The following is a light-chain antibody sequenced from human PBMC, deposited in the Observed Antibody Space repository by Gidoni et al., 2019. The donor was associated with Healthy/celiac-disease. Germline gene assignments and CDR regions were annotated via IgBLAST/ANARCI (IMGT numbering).Light chain of an antibody. J-gene: IGKJ4*01. CDR1: QDISNY. CDR2: DAS. CDR3: QQYDNLPSLN. Sequence: DIQMTQSPSSLSASVGDRVTITCQASQDISNYLNWYQQKPGKAPKLLIYDASNLETGVPSRFSGSGSGTDFTVTISSLQPEDIATYYCQQYDNLPSLNFGGGTKVEIK. V-gene: IGKV1-33*01.